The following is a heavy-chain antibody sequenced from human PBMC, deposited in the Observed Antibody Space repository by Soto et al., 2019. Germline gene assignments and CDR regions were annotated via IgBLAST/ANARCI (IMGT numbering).Heavy chain of an antibody. D-gene: IGHD3-16*01. Sequence: EVQVVESGGGLVQPGGSLTLSCVVSGSTIDDYAMHWVRQVPGKGLEWVSGIFWVGGGTGYADSVKGRFTISRDRAKNSLSLQMNSLRIEDTAVYYCGKDLSRGGLASWGQGTRVTVSS. CDR2: IFWVGGGT. CDR3: GKDLSRGGLAS. CDR1: GSTIDDYA. V-gene: IGHV3-9*01. J-gene: IGHJ5*02.